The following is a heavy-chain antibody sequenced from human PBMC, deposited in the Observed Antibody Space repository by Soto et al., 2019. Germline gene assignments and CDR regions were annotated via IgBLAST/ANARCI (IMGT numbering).Heavy chain of an antibody. CDR3: ARYCSGGSCFDY. CDR1: GFTFSSYA. D-gene: IGHD2-15*01. CDR2: ISYDGSNK. J-gene: IGHJ4*02. Sequence: QVQLVESGGGVVQPGRSLRLSCAASGFTFSSYAMHWVRQAPGKGLEWVAVISYDGSNKYYADSVKGRFTISRDNSKNTLYLQMNSLRAEDTAVYYCARYCSGGSCFDYWGQGTLVTVSS. V-gene: IGHV3-30-3*01.